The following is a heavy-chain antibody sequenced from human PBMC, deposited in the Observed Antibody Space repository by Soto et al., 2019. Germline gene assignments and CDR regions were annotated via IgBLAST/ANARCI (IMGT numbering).Heavy chain of an antibody. Sequence: EVQLVESGGGLVQPGGSLRLSCAGSGFTFDDYAMHWVRQVPGKGLEWVSGINWNSGSIGYGDSVKGRFAISRDNAKNSLHLQMNSLSAEDTAFYYCVKDESINWYSGHFRHWGQGTLVTVSS. CDR3: VKDESINWYSGHFRH. CDR2: INWNSGSI. D-gene: IGHD6-13*01. V-gene: IGHV3-9*01. CDR1: GFTFDDYA. J-gene: IGHJ1*01.